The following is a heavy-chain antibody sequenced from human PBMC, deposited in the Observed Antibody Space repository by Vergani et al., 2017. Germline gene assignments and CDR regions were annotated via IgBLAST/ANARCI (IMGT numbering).Heavy chain of an antibody. V-gene: IGHV3-30*02. CDR1: GFTLNTYG. CDR2: IRYDGSSE. D-gene: IGHD2-15*01. J-gene: IGHJ4*01. CDR3: TRSECSGTTCYGHYFDL. Sequence: QVQILQSGGGVVQPGGSLRLSCTLSGFTLNTYGIHWVRQAPGKGLEWVSFIRYDGSSEYYGDSVKGRFTISRDTSRNAVYLQMNILRVEDTGVYYCTRSECSGTTCYGHYFDLWGHGILVTVSS.